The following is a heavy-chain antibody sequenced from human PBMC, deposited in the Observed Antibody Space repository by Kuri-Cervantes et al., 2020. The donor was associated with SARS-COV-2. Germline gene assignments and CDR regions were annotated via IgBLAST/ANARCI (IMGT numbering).Heavy chain of an antibody. D-gene: IGHD3-3*01. CDR3: AKGSDFPDY. J-gene: IGHJ4*02. CDR1: GFTFSSYA. Sequence: GESLKISCAASGFTFSSYAMHWARQAPGKGLEWVAVISYDGSNKYYADSVKGRFTISRDNSKNTLYLQMNSLRAEDTAVYYCAKGSDFPDYWGQGTLVTVSS. CDR2: ISYDGSNK. V-gene: IGHV3-30-3*01.